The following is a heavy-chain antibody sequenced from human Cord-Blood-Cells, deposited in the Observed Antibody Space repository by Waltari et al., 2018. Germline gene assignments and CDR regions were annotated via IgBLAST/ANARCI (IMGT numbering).Heavy chain of an antibody. Sequence: QVQLQQWGAGLLKPSATLSLTCAVYGGSFRGYYWSWIRQPPGKGLEWIGEIIHSGSTNYIPSLKSRVTISVDTSKNQFSLKLSSVTAADTAVYYCARGSSSSDWFDPWGQGTLVTVSS. J-gene: IGHJ5*02. D-gene: IGHD6-6*01. CDR2: IIHSGST. V-gene: IGHV4-34*01. CDR1: GGSFRGYY. CDR3: ARGSSSSDWFDP.